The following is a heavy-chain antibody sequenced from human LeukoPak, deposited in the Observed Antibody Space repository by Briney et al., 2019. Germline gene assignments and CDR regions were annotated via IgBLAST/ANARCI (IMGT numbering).Heavy chain of an antibody. Sequence: PGGSLRLSCAASGFTFSGYSMNWVRQAPGKGLEWVSAISGSGGSTYYADSVKGRFTISRDNSKNTLYLQMNSLRAEDTAVYYCTKGTIWLPFDYWGQGTLVTVSS. CDR3: TKGTIWLPFDY. CDR1: GFTFSGYS. D-gene: IGHD5-18*01. CDR2: ISGSGGST. J-gene: IGHJ4*02. V-gene: IGHV3-23*01.